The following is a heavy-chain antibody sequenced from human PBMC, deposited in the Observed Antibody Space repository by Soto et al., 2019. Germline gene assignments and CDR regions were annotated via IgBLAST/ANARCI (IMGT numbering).Heavy chain of an antibody. D-gene: IGHD1-26*01. CDR1: GYTFTSYG. J-gene: IGHJ6*02. Sequence: ASVKVSCKASGYTFTSYGISWVRQAPGQGLEWMGWISAYNGNTNYAQKLQGRVTMTTDTSTSTAYMELRSLRSDDTAVYYCAREWGIVGATRNYYGMDVWGQGTTVTVSS. CDR3: AREWGIVGATRNYYGMDV. CDR2: ISAYNGNT. V-gene: IGHV1-18*01.